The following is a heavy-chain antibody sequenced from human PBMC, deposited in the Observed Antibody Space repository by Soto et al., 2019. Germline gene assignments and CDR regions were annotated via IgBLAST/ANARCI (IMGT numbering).Heavy chain of an antibody. V-gene: IGHV1-69*13. CDR1: GYTFTSYA. J-gene: IGHJ4*02. CDR2: INPIFGEA. Sequence: SVKVSCKASGYTFTSYAMHWVRQAPGQRLEWMGGINPIFGEANYSQKFQGRVTITADESTSTVYMELRSLRSDDTAVYYCATGIVGATNPFDYWGQGTLVTVPQ. D-gene: IGHD1-26*01. CDR3: ATGIVGATNPFDY.